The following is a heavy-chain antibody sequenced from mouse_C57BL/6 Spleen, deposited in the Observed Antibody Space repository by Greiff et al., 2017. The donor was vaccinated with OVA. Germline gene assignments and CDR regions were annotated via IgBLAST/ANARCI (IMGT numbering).Heavy chain of an antibody. Sequence: QVQLQQSGAELVRPGASVTLSCKASGYTFTDYEMHWVKQTPVHGLEWIGAIDPETGGTAYNQKFKGKAILTADKSSSTAYMQLRSLTSEDSAVDYCTRPPSTMITTTFDYWGQGTTLTVSS. CDR3: TRPPSTMITTTFDY. V-gene: IGHV1-15*01. D-gene: IGHD2-4*01. CDR2: IDPETGGT. CDR1: GYTFTDYE. J-gene: IGHJ2*01.